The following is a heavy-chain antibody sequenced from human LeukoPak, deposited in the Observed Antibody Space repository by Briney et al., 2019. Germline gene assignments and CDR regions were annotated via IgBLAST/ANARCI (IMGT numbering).Heavy chain of an antibody. V-gene: IGHV3-30*01. CDR1: GFTFSSYA. J-gene: IGHJ5*02. CDR2: TSYDGSNK. CDR3: ARENAPYSSNWYLWFDP. Sequence: GGSLRLSCAASGFTFSSYAMHWVRQAPGKWLEWVAVTSYDGSNKNYADSVKGRFTISGDNSKNTLYLQMNSLRNEDTAVYYCARENAPYSSNWYLWFDPWGRGTLVTVSS. D-gene: IGHD6-13*01.